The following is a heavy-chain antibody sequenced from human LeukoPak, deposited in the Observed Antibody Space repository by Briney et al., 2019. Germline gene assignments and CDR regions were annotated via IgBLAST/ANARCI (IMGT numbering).Heavy chain of an antibody. CDR3: ARHGTPGTNLNWFDP. Sequence: SETLSLTCTVSGGSISSYYWSWIRQPPGKGLEWIGYIYYSGSTNYNPSLKSRVTISVDPAKSQFSLKLSSVTAADTAVYYCARHGTPGTNLNWFDPWGQGTLVTVSS. CDR2: IYYSGST. J-gene: IGHJ5*02. CDR1: GGSISSYY. D-gene: IGHD1-1*01. V-gene: IGHV4-59*01.